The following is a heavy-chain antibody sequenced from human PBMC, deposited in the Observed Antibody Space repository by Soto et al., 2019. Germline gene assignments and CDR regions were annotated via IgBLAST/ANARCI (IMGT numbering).Heavy chain of an antibody. Sequence: GESLKISCKGSGYSFTSYWISWVRQMPGKGLEWMGRIDPSDSYTNYSPSFQGHVTISADKSISTAYLQWSSLKASDTAMYYCASSAPYCSSTSCYERIAVAGTDYYGMDVWGQGTTVTVS. D-gene: IGHD2-2*01. CDR1: GYSFTSYW. V-gene: IGHV5-10-1*01. CDR3: ASSAPYCSSTSCYERIAVAGTDYYGMDV. CDR2: IDPSDSYT. J-gene: IGHJ6*02.